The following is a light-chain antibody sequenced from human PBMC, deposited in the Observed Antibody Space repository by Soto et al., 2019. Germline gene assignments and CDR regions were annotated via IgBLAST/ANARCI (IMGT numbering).Light chain of an antibody. CDR3: QQCGSSST. CDR2: GAS. J-gene: IGKJ5*01. Sequence: EILMTQSPATLSVSPGERATLSGRASQSVSSNLAWYQQKPGQAPRLLIYGASMRATGIPDRFSGSGSGTDFTLTISRLEPEDFAVYYCQQCGSSSTFGQGTRLEI. CDR1: QSVSSN. V-gene: IGKV3-20*01.